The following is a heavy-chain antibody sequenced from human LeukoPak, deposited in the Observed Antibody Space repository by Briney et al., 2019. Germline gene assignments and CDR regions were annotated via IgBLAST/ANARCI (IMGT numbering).Heavy chain of an antibody. D-gene: IGHD1-26*01. CDR3: AKSYPRWGVQTNAFDI. CDR2: IRYDGSNK. V-gene: IGHV3-30*02. CDR1: GFTFSSYG. J-gene: IGHJ3*02. Sequence: GGSLRLSCAASGFTFSSYGMHWVRQAPGKGLEWVAFIRYDGSNKYYADSVKGRFTISRDNSKNTLYLQMNSLRAEDTAVYYCAKSYPRWGVQTNAFDIWGQGTMATVSS.